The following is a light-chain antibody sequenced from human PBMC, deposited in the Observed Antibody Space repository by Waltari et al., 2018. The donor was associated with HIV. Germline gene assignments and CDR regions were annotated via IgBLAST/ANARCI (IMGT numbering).Light chain of an antibody. CDR2: DVS. CDR1: SSDVGGYNY. J-gene: IGLJ1*01. CDR3: SSYASTSTYV. V-gene: IGLV2-14*03. Sequence: QSALTQPASVSGSPGQSITISCTGTSSDVGGYNYVSCYQQHPGKAPKLLIYDVSNRASVIANLFSGSESGNTAALTISGLKAEDEADYYCSSYASTSTYVFGTGTEVTVV.